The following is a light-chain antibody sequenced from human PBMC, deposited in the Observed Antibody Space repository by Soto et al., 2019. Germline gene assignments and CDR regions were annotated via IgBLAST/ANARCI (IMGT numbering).Light chain of an antibody. V-gene: IGKV1-5*03. CDR3: QQSHSYPVT. CDR1: LSIVNW. CDR2: KAS. Sequence: DIQMTQSPSTMSASVGDRVTITCRARLSIVNWLAWYQQKPCKAPTLLIYKASTLESAVTSRFSGSGSGTEFTLSIISLQPDDFATYYFQQSHSYPVTFGQGTRLEIK. J-gene: IGKJ5*01.